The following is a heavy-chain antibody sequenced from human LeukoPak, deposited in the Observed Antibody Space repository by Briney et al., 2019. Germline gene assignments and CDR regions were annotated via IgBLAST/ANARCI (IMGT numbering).Heavy chain of an antibody. J-gene: IGHJ4*02. CDR3: AREGETTAIDY. D-gene: IGHD4-17*01. V-gene: IGHV4-61*02. CDR1: GGSISSGSYY. CDR2: IYTSGST. Sequence: SETLSLTCTVSGGSISSGSYYWSWIRQPAGKGLEWIGRIYTSGSTNYNPSLKSRVTISVDTSKNQFSLKLSSVTAADTAVYYCAREGETTAIDYWGQGTLVTVSS.